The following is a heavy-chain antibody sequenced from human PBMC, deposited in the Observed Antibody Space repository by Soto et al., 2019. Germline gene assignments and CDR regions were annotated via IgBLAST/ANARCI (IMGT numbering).Heavy chain of an antibody. CDR3: ARRRVGVTALDY. CDR1: GYTFTSYA. Sequence: QVQLVQSGAEVKKPGASVKVSCKASGYTFTSYAMHWVRPAPGQRLEWMGWINAGNGNTKYSQKFQGRVTITRDTAASTAYRELRSLRSEDTAADYGARRRVGVTALDYWGQGTLVTVSS. D-gene: IGHD2-21*02. V-gene: IGHV1-3*01. CDR2: INAGNGNT. J-gene: IGHJ4*02.